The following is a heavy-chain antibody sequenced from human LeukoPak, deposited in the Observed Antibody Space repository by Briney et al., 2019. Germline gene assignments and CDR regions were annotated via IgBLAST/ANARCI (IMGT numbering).Heavy chain of an antibody. D-gene: IGHD5-24*01. CDR1: GFTFSSYS. CDR2: ISSSSSTI. CDR3: AKELSEMATISPFDY. J-gene: IGHJ4*02. V-gene: IGHV3-48*04. Sequence: GGSLRLSCAASGFTFSSYSMNWVRQAPGKGLEWVSYISSSSSTIYYADSVKGRFTISRDNAQNSLYLQMNSLRAEDTAVYYCAKELSEMATISPFDYWGQGTLVTVSS.